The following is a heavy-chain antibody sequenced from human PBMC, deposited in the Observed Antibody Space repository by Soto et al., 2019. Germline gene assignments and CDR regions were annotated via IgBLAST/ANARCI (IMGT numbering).Heavy chain of an antibody. D-gene: IGHD3-10*01. Sequence: QVTLKESGPVLVKPTETLTLTCTVSGFSLTNNKMGVSWIRQPPGKALEWLANIFSSDEKSYSTSLKSRVTISQDTSNSQVVLKVTNMDPVDTATYYCARISGGSPYYYAMAVWGQGTTVTVSS. V-gene: IGHV2-26*01. J-gene: IGHJ6*02. CDR1: GFSLTNNKMG. CDR2: IFSSDEK. CDR3: ARISGGSPYYYAMAV.